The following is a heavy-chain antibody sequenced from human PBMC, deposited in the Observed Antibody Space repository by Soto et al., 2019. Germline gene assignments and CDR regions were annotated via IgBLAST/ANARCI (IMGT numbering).Heavy chain of an antibody. D-gene: IGHD1-7*01. Sequence: GGSLRLSCAASGFSVSTSHMSWVRQAPGKGLEWVSAISGSGGSTYYADSVKGRFTISRDNSKNTLYLQMNSLRAEDTAVYYCAKDPITGTFHYWGQGTLVTVSS. CDR3: AKDPITGTFHY. CDR2: ISGSGGST. CDR1: GFSVSTSH. J-gene: IGHJ4*02. V-gene: IGHV3-23*01.